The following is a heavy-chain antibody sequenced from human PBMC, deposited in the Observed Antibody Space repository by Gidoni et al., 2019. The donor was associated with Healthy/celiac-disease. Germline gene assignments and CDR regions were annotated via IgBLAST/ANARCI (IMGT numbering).Heavy chain of an antibody. J-gene: IGHJ4*02. Sequence: SNAWMNWVRQAPGKGLEWVGRIKSKTDGGTTDYAAPVKGRFTISRDDSKNTLYLQMNSLKTEDTAVYYCTAKTKFRGGLQGPERYWGQGTLVTVSS. CDR3: TAKTKFRGGLQGPERY. CDR2: IKSKTDGGTT. V-gene: IGHV3-15*07. D-gene: IGHD1-26*01. CDR1: SNAW.